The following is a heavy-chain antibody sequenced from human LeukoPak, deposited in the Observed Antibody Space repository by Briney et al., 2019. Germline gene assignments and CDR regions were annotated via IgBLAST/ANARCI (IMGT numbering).Heavy chain of an antibody. CDR2: IYYSGST. V-gene: IGHV4-39*07. J-gene: IGHJ4*02. D-gene: IGHD6-6*01. Sequence: SETLSLACTVSGGSISSSSYYWGWIRQPPGKGLEWIGSIYYSGSTYYNPSLKSRVTISVDTSKNQFSLKLSSVTAADTAVYYCARDSVLEYSSSDYFDYWGQGTLVTVSS. CDR1: GGSISSSSYY. CDR3: ARDSVLEYSSSDYFDY.